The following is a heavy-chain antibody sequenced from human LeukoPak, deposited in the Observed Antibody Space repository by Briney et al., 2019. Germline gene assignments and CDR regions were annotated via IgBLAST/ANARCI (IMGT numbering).Heavy chain of an antibody. CDR3: GRGMRDYYGLDY. Sequence: GALRLSCAASGFIFSSFWMHWVRQVPGKGLVWVSHINSDGRTTDYADSVRGRFTISRDNVKNTLYLQMNRLTVEDTAVYYCGRGMRDYYGLDYWGQGFLVTVSS. J-gene: IGHJ4*02. CDR2: INSDGRTT. CDR1: GFIFSSFW. D-gene: IGHD3-10*01. V-gene: IGHV3-74*01.